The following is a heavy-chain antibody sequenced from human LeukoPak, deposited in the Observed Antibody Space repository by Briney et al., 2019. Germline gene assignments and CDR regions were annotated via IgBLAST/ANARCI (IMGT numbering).Heavy chain of an antibody. Sequence: GASVKVSCKASGYTLTELSMHWVRQAPGKGLEWMGGFDPEDGETIYAQKFQGRVTMTEDTSTDTAYMELSSLRSEDTAVYYCATVAKGWFGFYYGMDVWGQGTTVTVSS. CDR1: GYTLTELS. V-gene: IGHV1-24*01. J-gene: IGHJ6*02. CDR3: ATVAKGWFGFYYGMDV. CDR2: FDPEDGET. D-gene: IGHD3-10*01.